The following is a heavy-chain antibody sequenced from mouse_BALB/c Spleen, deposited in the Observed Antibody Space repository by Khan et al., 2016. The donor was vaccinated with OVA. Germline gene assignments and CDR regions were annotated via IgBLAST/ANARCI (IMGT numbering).Heavy chain of an antibody. V-gene: IGHV9-1*02. D-gene: IGHD6-2*01. CDR1: GYTFTNYG. Sequence: QIQLVQSGPELKKPGETVKISCKASGYTFTNYGMNWVKQAPGKGLKWMGWINTYTGEPTYADDFKGRFVFSLETSANTAYLQISNLKNEDMTTXFCARISSYWYSDVWGAGTTVTVSS. J-gene: IGHJ1*01. CDR2: INTYTGEP. CDR3: ARISSYWYSDV.